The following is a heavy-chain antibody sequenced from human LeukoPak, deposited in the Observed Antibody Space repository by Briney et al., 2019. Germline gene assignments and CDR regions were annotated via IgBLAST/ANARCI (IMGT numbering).Heavy chain of an antibody. CDR2: IIPIFGTA. V-gene: IGHV1-69*13. CDR1: GGTFSSYA. Sequence: SVNVSCKASGGTFSSYAISWVRQAPGQGLEWMGGIIPIFGTANYAQKFQGRVTITADESTSTAYMELSSLRSEDTAVYYCARVSADDYGDYDKWFDPWGQGTLVTVSS. CDR3: ARVSADDYGDYDKWFDP. J-gene: IGHJ5*02. D-gene: IGHD4-17*01.